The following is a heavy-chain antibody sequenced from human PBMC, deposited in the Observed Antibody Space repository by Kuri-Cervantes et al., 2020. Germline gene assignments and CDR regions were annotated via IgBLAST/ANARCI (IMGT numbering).Heavy chain of an antibody. V-gene: IGHV3-7*03. J-gene: IGHJ4*02. CDR3: AKATNYYDSSGVDY. CDR1: GFTFNNYW. CDR2: IKHDGTEK. D-gene: IGHD3-22*01. Sequence: GESLKISCAASGFTFNNYWMSWVRQAPGKGLEWVANIKHDGTEKYYVDSVKGRFTISRDNAKNSLYLQMNSLRAEDTALYYCAKATNYYDSSGVDYWGQGTLVTVSS.